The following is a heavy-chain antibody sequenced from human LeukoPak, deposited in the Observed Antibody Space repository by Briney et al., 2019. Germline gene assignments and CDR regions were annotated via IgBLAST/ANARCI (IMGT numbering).Heavy chain of an antibody. CDR3: ARDRCGGDCYPPFDY. CDR2: ISAYNGNT. J-gene: IGHJ4*02. V-gene: IGHV1-18*01. CDR1: GYTFTSYG. Sequence: GASVKVSCKASGYTFTSYGISWVRQAPGQGLEWMGWISAYNGNTNYAQKLQGRVTMTTDTSTSTAYMELRSLRSDDTAVYYCARDRCGGDCYPPFDYWGQGTLVTVSS. D-gene: IGHD2-21*02.